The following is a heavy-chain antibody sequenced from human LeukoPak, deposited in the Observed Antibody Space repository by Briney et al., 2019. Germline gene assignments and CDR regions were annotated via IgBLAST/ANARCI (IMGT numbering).Heavy chain of an antibody. D-gene: IGHD3-10*01. CDR2: IYYSGST. CDR3: ARTPDRGGFDS. CDR1: GGSISSYY. V-gene: IGHV4-59*01. J-gene: IGHJ4*02. Sequence: SQTLSLTCTVSGGSISSYYWSWIRQPPGKGLEWIGYIYYSGSTSYNPSLKSRVTISVDTSKNQFSLRLSSVTAADTAVYYCARTPDRGGFDSWGQGMLVTVSS.